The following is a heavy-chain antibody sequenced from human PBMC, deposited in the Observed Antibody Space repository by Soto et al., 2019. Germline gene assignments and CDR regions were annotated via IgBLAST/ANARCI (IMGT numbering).Heavy chain of an antibody. CDR1: GGSISTDHYH. Sequence: QVQLQESGPGLVRPSQTLSLTCTVSGGSISTDHYHWTWIRQAPGKGLEWIGYIHYSGSIQFNPSLQSRVSMSVGTSTNLFSLRLSSVTAADTAVYFCAREDDGGDRDYYGLDVWGQGTTVTVSS. D-gene: IGHD2-21*02. V-gene: IGHV4-30-4*01. J-gene: IGHJ6*02. CDR2: IHYSGSI. CDR3: AREDDGGDRDYYGLDV.